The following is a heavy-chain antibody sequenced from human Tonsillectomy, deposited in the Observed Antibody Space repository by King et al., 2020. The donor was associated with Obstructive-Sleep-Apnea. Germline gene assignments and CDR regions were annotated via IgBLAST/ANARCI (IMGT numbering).Heavy chain of an antibody. Sequence: VQLVESGAEVKKPGASVKVSCKASGYTFTGHYMHWVRQAPGQGLEWMGWINPNSGDTNYAQKFQGRVNMTRDTSISTAYMQLSRLTSDDTAVYYCASRPNSGWLYWGQGTLVTVSS. D-gene: IGHD6-19*01. CDR1: GYTFTGHY. J-gene: IGHJ4*02. CDR2: INPNSGDT. CDR3: ASRPNSGWLY. V-gene: IGHV1-2*02.